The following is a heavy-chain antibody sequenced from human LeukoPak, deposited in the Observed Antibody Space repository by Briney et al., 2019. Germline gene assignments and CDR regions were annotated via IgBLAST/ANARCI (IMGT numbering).Heavy chain of an antibody. D-gene: IGHD3-22*01. Sequence: GGSLRLSCAASGFAFSTYVMPWVRQAPGKGLEWVALISYDGSNKYYADSVKGRFTISRDNSKNTLYLQMNSLRAEDTAVYYCARDGMYYYDSSGYYAAQYYFDYWGQGTLVTVSS. CDR1: GFAFSTYV. CDR2: ISYDGSNK. J-gene: IGHJ4*02. CDR3: ARDGMYYYDSSGYYAAQYYFDY. V-gene: IGHV3-30-3*01.